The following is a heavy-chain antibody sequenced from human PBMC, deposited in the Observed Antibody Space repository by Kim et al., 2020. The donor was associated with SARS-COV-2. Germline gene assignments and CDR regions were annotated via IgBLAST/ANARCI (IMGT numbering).Heavy chain of an antibody. CDR2: IVSGGGST. J-gene: IGHJ4*02. CDR1: GFSFSAYA. Sequence: GGSLRLSCAASGFSFSAYAMSWVRQGPGKGLEWVLGIVSGGGSTFYADSVKGRFTISRDNSKNTLYLQMNSLRAEDTAVYYCAKLSRGAHSNGFFDQWGQGTVVTVSS. V-gene: IGHV3-23*01. CDR3: AKLSRGAHSNGFFDQ. D-gene: IGHD3-22*01.